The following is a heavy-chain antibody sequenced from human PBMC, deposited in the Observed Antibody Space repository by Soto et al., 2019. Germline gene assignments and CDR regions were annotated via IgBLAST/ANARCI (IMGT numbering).Heavy chain of an antibody. CDR3: VRDGTCTTTRCYGNWFDT. CDR2: INSDASHT. Sequence: PGGSLRLSCAASGFTFSTYWMHWIRQVPGKGLEWVSRINSDASHTYYADSVKGRFTISRDNAKNTLHLEMNSLRAEDTAVYYCVRDGTCTTTRCYGNWFDTWGQGTLVTVSS. J-gene: IGHJ5*02. D-gene: IGHD1-26*01. V-gene: IGHV3-74*01. CDR1: GFTFSTYW.